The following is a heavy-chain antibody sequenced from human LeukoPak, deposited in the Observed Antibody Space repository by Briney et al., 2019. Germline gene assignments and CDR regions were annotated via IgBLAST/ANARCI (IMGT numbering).Heavy chain of an antibody. CDR2: LSRGGETR. Sequence: GGSLRLSCTGSGFPFNMFAMNWVRQAQGQGLEWVSCLSRGGETRKYADSVKGRFTVSRDASKNMVFLQMNDLRPEDTAVYYCAKEQRIRHCSEGVCMEGYYFDYWGQGSLVTVSS. CDR3: AKEQRIRHCSEGVCMEGYYFDY. CDR1: GFPFNMFA. V-gene: IGHV3-23*01. D-gene: IGHD2-8*01. J-gene: IGHJ4*02.